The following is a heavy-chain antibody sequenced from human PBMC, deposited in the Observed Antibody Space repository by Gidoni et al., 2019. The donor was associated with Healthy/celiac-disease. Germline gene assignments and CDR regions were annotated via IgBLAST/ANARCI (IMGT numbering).Heavy chain of an antibody. CDR1: GRSIRSSSYY. D-gene: IGHD6-13*01. CDR3: ARQVRYSSSWSPGGADAFDI. Sequence: QLQLQESGPGLVKPSETLSLTCTVSGRSIRSSSYYWGWIRQPPGKGLEWIGSIYYSGSTYYNPSLKSRVTISVDTSKNQFSLKLSSVTAADTAVYYCARQVRYSSSWSPGGADAFDIWGQGTMVTVSS. V-gene: IGHV4-39*01. J-gene: IGHJ3*02. CDR2: IYYSGST.